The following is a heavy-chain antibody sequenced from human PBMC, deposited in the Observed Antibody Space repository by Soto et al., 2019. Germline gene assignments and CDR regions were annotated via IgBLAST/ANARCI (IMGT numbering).Heavy chain of an antibody. D-gene: IGHD4-17*01. Sequence: QVPLVESGGGVVQPGRSLRLSCAASGFTFSSYAMRWVRLAPGKGLAGVAVISYDGRNKYYADSMQGRFTISRDNAKNTVYLQRNSLRAEDTGVYYCARDNSYGDYGGDAFEIWGQGTMVTVSS. J-gene: IGHJ3*02. CDR3: ARDNSYGDYGGDAFEI. V-gene: IGHV3-30*04. CDR2: ISYDGRNK. CDR1: GFTFSSYA.